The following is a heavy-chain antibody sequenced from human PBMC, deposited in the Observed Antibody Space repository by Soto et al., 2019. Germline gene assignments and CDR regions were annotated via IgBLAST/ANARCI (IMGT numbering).Heavy chain of an antibody. J-gene: IGHJ4*02. D-gene: IGHD6-13*01. CDR1: GFTFSSYS. V-gene: IGHV3-21*01. CDR2: ISSSSSYI. Sequence: PGGSLRLSCAASGFTFSSYSMNWVRQAPGKGLEWVSSISSSSSYIYYADSVKGRFTISRDNAKNSLYLQMNSLRAEDTAVYYCARENSSWYGSIDYWGQGTLVTVSS. CDR3: ARENSSWYGSIDY.